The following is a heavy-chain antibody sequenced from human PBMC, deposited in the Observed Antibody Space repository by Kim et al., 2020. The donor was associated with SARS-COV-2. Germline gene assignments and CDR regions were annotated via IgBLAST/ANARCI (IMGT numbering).Heavy chain of an antibody. CDR2: ISSSSSTI. J-gene: IGHJ3*02. CDR1: GFTFSSYS. V-gene: IGHV3-48*02. CDR3: ARGTPADPPGAFDI. D-gene: IGHD2-2*01. Sequence: GGSLRLSCAASGFTFSSYSMNWVRQAPGKGLEWVSYISSSSSTIYYADSVKGRFTISRDNAKNSLYLQMNSLRDEDTAVYYCARGTPADPPGAFDIWGQGTMVTVSS.